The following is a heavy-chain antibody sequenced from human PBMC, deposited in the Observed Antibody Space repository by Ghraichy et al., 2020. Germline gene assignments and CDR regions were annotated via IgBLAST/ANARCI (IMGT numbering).Heavy chain of an antibody. J-gene: IGHJ4*02. V-gene: IGHV3-15*01. CDR2: IKSKTDGGTT. CDR3: TTYGAAEFYHYYAHY. CDR1: GFTFSNAW. Sequence: GGSLRLSCAASGFTFSNAWMSWVRQAPGKGLEWVGRIKSKTDGGTTDYAAPVKGRFTISRDDSKNTLYPQMNSLKTEDTAVYYCTTYGAAEFYHYYAHYWGQGTLVTVSS. D-gene: IGHD4/OR15-4a*01.